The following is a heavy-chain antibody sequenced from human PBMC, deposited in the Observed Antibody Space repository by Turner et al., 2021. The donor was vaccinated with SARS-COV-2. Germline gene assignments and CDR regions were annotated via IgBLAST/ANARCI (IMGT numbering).Heavy chain of an antibody. CDR1: GFTFDDYA. CDR3: AKYMLGNYYYYGMFL. D-gene: IGHD1-26*01. Sequence: EVQLVASGGGLVRHGRSVRLSCAASGFTFDDYAMHWVRQAPGKGLEWFSGISWNSDNICYADSVKGRFTISIDNAKNSLYLQMNSLRADDTALYYCAKYMLGNYYYYGMFLLGQGSTFTVSS. CDR2: ISWNSDNI. V-gene: IGHV3-9*01. J-gene: IGHJ6*02.